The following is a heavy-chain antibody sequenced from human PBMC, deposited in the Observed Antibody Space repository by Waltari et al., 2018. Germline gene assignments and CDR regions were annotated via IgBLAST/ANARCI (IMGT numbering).Heavy chain of an antibody. J-gene: IGHJ4*02. V-gene: IGHV4-30-4*08. D-gene: IGHD3-10*01. CDR1: GGSISRGAHY. CDR3: ARACYYGSGIFDY. CDR2: IYYSGST. Sequence: QVQLQESGPGLVKPSQTLSLTCTVSGGSISRGAHYWSWIRQPPGKGLEWIGYIYYSGSTYYNPSLKSRVTISVDTSKNQFSLKLSSVTAADTAVYYCARACYYGSGIFDYWGQGTLVTVSS.